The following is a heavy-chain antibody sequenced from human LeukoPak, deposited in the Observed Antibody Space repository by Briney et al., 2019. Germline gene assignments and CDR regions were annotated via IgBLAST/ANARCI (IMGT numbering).Heavy chain of an antibody. J-gene: IGHJ6*03. D-gene: IGHD2-15*01. CDR3: ARGSPYCSGGSCRPYYYYYMNV. Sequence: SETLSLTCTVSGGSISSYYWSWIRQPPGKGLEWIGYIYYSGSTNYNPSLKSRVTISVDTSKNQFSLKLSSVTAADTAVYYCARGSPYCSGGSCRPYYYYYMNVWGKGTTVTVSS. CDR1: GGSISSYY. CDR2: IYYSGST. V-gene: IGHV4-59*01.